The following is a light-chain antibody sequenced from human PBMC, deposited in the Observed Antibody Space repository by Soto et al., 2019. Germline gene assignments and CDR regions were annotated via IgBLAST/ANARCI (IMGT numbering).Light chain of an antibody. Sequence: EIVLTQSPATLSSFPCDRVTLSCRASQYINTRLAWNQHRPGQAPRLLIYQTSIRAAGIPSRFSASGSGTDVTLTISDVPPGEFALYYCHRRQSWPRTFGQGTKVDI. J-gene: IGKJ1*01. CDR1: QYINTR. CDR3: HRRQSWPRT. CDR2: QTS. V-gene: IGKV3-11*01.